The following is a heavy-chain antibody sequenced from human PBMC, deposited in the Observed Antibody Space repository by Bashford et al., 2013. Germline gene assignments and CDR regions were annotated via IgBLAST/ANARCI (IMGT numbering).Heavy chain of an antibody. J-gene: IGHJ3*01. D-gene: IGHD4-11*01. CDR3: ARHKSYSDDAFHL. CDR2: INPNSGNT. Sequence: ASVKVSCKASGYTFTGYYMHWVRQAPGQGLEWMGWINPNSGNTDYAQKFQGRVTLTTDTSTNTAHMELRSLISDDTAVYYCARHKSYSDDAFHLWGQGTMVTVSS. V-gene: IGHV1-2*02. CDR1: GYTFTGYY.